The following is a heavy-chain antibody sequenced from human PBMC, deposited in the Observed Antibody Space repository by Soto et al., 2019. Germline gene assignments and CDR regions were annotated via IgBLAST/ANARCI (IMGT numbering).Heavy chain of an antibody. CDR3: ARQGYYGSGSYPDFDY. J-gene: IGHJ4*02. D-gene: IGHD3-10*01. V-gene: IGHV4-31*03. CDR1: GGSISSGGYY. CDR2: IYYSGST. Sequence: PSETLSLTCTVSGGSISSGGYYWSWIRQHPGKGLEWIGYIYYSGSTYYNPSLKSRVTISVDTSKNQFSLKLSSVTAADTAVYYCARQGYYGSGSYPDFDYWRQGTLVTVSS.